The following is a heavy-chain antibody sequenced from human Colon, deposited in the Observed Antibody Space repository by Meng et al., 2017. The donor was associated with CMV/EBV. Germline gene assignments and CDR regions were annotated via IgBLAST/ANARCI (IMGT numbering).Heavy chain of an antibody. Sequence: SETLSLTCTVSGGSISSGDYYWSWIRQPPGKGLEWIGYIYYSGSTYYNPSLKSRVTISVDTSKNQFSLKLNSVTAADTAVYYCARNYVNRGWFDPWGQGTLVTVSS. D-gene: IGHD3-16*01. V-gene: IGHV4-30-4*08. CDR3: ARNYVNRGWFDP. CDR2: IYYSGST. J-gene: IGHJ5*02. CDR1: GGSISSGDYY.